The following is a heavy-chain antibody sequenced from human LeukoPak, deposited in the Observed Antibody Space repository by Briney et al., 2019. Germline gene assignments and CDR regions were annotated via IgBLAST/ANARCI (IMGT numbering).Heavy chain of an antibody. CDR1: GYTFTTYD. J-gene: IGHJ3*02. D-gene: IGHD2-15*01. CDR3: AKELVVVAATDAFDI. V-gene: IGHV1-8*03. Sequence: HVASVKVSCKASGYTFTTYDINWVRQATGQGLEWMGWLNPNNGDTGYAQKFQGRVTITRNTSINTAYMELSSLRSEDTAVYYCAKELVVVAATDAFDIWGQGTMVTVSS. CDR2: LNPNNGDT.